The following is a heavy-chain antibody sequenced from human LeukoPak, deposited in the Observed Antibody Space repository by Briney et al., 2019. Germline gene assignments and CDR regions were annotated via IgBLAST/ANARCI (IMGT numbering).Heavy chain of an antibody. J-gene: IGHJ4*02. Sequence: GESLKISCKGSGYSFTSYWIGWVRQMPGKGLEWMGIIYPGDSDTRYSPSFQGQVTISADKSISTAYLQWSSLKASDTAMYYCARAPLYSGSWAFVDYWGQGTLVTVSS. CDR1: GYSFTSYW. CDR3: ARAPLYSGSWAFVDY. V-gene: IGHV5-51*01. D-gene: IGHD6-13*01. CDR2: IYPGDSDT.